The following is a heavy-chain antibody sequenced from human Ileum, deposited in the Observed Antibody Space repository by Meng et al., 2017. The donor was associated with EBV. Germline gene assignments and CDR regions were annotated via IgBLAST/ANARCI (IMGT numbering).Heavy chain of an antibody. D-gene: IGHD6-19*01. Sequence: QMEQTERDPGLVTPAGAWSLTCAVSGGCVSSSNWWSWGRQPPGKGLEWIGEIYHSWSTNYNPSLMSRVTISVDKSKNQFSLNLSSVTAADTAVYYCARGGQWLPIDYWGQGTLVTVSS. CDR1: GGCVSSSNW. CDR3: ARGGQWLPIDY. V-gene: IGHV4-4*02. J-gene: IGHJ4*02. CDR2: IYHSWST.